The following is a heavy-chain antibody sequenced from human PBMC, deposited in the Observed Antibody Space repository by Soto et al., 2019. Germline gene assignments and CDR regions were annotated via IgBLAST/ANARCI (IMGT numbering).Heavy chain of an antibody. CDR1: GDSVSSDSAA. CDR2: TYYRSKWYN. V-gene: IGHV6-1*01. D-gene: IGHD1-26*01. J-gene: IGHJ5*02. Sequence: SQTLSLTCAISGDSVSSDSAAWNWIRQSPSRGLEWLGRTYYRSKWYNDYAVSVKSRITINPDTSRNQFSLQLNSVTPEDTAVYYRARSPPVIGANWFDPWGQGTLVTVSS. CDR3: ARSPPVIGANWFDP.